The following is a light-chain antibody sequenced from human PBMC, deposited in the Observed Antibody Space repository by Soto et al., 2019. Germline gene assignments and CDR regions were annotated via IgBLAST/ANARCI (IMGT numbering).Light chain of an antibody. J-gene: IGLJ3*02. V-gene: IGLV1-47*02. CDR2: SND. Sequence: VLTQTPSASGTPGQRASISCSGSSSNIGSNFVYWYQQVPGTAPKLLIYSNDQRPSGVPDRFSGSKSGTSASLAISGLRSEDEADYYCAAWDGSLSAWVFGGGTKVTVL. CDR1: SSNIGSNF. CDR3: AAWDGSLSAWV.